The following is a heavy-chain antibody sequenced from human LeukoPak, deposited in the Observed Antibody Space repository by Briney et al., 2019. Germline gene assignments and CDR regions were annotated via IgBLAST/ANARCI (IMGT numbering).Heavy chain of an antibody. CDR3: ARANGDYTLDAFDI. CDR2: INHSGST. D-gene: IGHD4-17*01. CDR1: GGSFSGYY. J-gene: IGHJ3*02. V-gene: IGHV4-34*01. Sequence: SETLSLTCAVYGGSFSGYYWSWIRQPPGKGLEWVGEINHSGSTNYNPSLKSRVTISVDTSKNQFSLKLSSVTAADTAVCYCARANGDYTLDAFDIWGQGTMVTVSS.